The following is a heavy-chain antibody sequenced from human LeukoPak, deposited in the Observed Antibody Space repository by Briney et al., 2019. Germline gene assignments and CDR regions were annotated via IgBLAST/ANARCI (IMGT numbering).Heavy chain of an antibody. J-gene: IGHJ4*02. CDR1: GYTLTSCD. CDR3: ATFRTDSATDY. D-gene: IGHD2-8*02. Sequence: ASVKVSCKASGYTLTSCDINWVRQATGQGLEWMGWMNPNSGNTGYAQKFQGRVTMTRNTSISTAYMELSSLRSEDTAVYYCATFRTDSATDYWGQGTLVTVSS. CDR2: MNPNSGNT. V-gene: IGHV1-8*01.